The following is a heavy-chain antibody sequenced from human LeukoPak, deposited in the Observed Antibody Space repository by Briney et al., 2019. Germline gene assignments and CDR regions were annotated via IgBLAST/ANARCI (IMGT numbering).Heavy chain of an antibody. D-gene: IGHD3-10*01. CDR3: ARIVTMALTGGWFDP. CDR2: FYYSGST. V-gene: IGHV4-31*03. CDR1: GGSISRGGYY. J-gene: IGHJ5*02. Sequence: TLSLTCTVSGGSISRGGYYWSWIRQPPGKGLEWIGSFYYSGSTYYNPSLKSRVTISVDTSKNQFSLKLSSVTAADTAVYYCARIVTMALTGGWFDPWGQGTLVTVSS.